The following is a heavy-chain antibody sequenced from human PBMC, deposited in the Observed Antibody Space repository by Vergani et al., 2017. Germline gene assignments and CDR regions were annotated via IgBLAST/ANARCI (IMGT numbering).Heavy chain of an antibody. J-gene: IGHJ4*02. V-gene: IGHV4-39*01. CDR1: GHSVISTDYH. CDR2: MDYSGSN. Sequence: QVQLQESGPGLVKPSETLSLTCTVSGHSVISTDYHCGWIRQPPGKGLEWIGSMDYSGSNSYNPSLGSRISISFETPKNQFSLRLTSVNAADTDVYYCASKRGACRAAYCHSYDFWGPGTLVGVSS. CDR3: ASKRGACRAAYCHSYDF. D-gene: IGHD2-15*01.